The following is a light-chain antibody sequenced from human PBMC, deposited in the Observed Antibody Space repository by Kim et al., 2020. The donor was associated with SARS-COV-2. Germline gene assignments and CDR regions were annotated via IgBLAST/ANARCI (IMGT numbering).Light chain of an antibody. CDR1: NGISIY. CDR2: STS. V-gene: IGKV1-27*01. J-gene: IGKJ5*01. Sequence: SASVGDRVTFTGRVSNGISIYLNWYRPKRGKVLKLLIYSTSNWQAGVRSRVSGSGSETDFTLTSSSPQAEDVENYYGERTYNASPFGQGTRLEIK. CDR3: ERTYNASP.